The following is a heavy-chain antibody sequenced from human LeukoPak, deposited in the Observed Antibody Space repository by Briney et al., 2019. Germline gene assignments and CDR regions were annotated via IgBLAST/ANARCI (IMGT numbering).Heavy chain of an antibody. Sequence: SETLSLTCTVYGGSISSYYWSWIRQPPGKGLEWIGYIFYSGSTNYNPSLKSRVTISVDTSKNQFSLKLSSVTAADTAVYYCARHSGGRDSSGEYWYFDLWGRGTLVTVSS. CDR3: ARHSGGRDSSGEYWYFDL. CDR2: IFYSGST. CDR1: GGSISSYY. J-gene: IGHJ2*01. V-gene: IGHV4-59*08. D-gene: IGHD3-22*01.